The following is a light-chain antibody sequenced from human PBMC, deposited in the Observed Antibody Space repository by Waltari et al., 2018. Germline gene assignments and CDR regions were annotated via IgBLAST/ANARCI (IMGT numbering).Light chain of an antibody. V-gene: IGKV1-16*02. Sequence: DIQMTQSPSSLSPSVGDRVILTCRASQAISTFLAWFQLKPGKSPKSLSYAAYNLQTGVSSKFSGSGSGTDLTLTISSLQPGECATYYCQKYSTFPPTFGGGTRVEI. J-gene: IGKJ4*01. CDR2: AAY. CDR3: QKYSTFPPT. CDR1: QAISTF.